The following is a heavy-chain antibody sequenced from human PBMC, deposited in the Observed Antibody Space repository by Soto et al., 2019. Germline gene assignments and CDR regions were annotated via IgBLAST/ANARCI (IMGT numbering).Heavy chain of an antibody. D-gene: IGHD4-17*01. CDR2: ISAYNGNT. CDR1: GYTFTIYG. CDR3: ARDGATDYGDNYFYYGMDV. J-gene: IGHJ6*02. V-gene: IGHV1-18*01. Sequence: GASVNVSCKASGYTFTIYGISWVLQAPGQGLEWMGWISAYNGNTNYAQKLQGRVTMTTDTSTSTAYMELRSLRSDDTAVYYCARDGATDYGDNYFYYGMDVWGQGTTVTVSS.